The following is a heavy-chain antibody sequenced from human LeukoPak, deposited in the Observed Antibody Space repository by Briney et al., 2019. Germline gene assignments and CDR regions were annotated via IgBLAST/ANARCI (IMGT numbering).Heavy chain of an antibody. CDR3: SRENGAFSPFGY. J-gene: IGHJ4*02. Sequence: SETPSLTCGVSGGSISSTNWWSWVRQSPGQGLEWIGEISLTGLTNYNPSLKSRVTMALDKSKNHLSLNLTSVTAADTAVYYCSRENGAFSPFGYWGQGTLVTVSS. CDR2: ISLTGLT. V-gene: IGHV4-4*02. D-gene: IGHD2-8*01. CDR1: GGSISSTNW.